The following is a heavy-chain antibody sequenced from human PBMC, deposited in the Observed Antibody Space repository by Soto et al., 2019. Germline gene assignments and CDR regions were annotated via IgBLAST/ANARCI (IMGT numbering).Heavy chain of an antibody. J-gene: IGHJ4*02. CDR1: GGTFNTFA. D-gene: IGHD2-15*01. CDR3: ADRSLGYCICPFGPLWY. Sequence: QVQLVQSGAEVKKPGSSVKVSCKASGGTFNTFAISWVRQAPGQGLEWMGGIIPVFGRVTYAQRFQGRVTITADDSTSTAHMELCRLRSDYTALLYCADRSLGYCICPFGPLWYWGQGTLVIVSS. V-gene: IGHV1-69*12. CDR2: IIPVFGRV.